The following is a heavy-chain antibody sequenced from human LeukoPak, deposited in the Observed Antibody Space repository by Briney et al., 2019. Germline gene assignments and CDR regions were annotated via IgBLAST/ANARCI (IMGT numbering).Heavy chain of an antibody. V-gene: IGHV1-69*05. CDR3: ARGGYSSGWYYFDY. CDR1: GVTFSSYA. J-gene: IGHJ4*02. CDR2: IIPIFGTA. Sequence: GSSVKVSCKASGVTFSSYAISWVRQAPGQGLEWMGRIIPIFGTANYAQKFQGRVTITTDESTSTAYMELSSLRSEDTAVYYCARGGYSSGWYYFDYWGQGTLVTVSS. D-gene: IGHD6-19*01.